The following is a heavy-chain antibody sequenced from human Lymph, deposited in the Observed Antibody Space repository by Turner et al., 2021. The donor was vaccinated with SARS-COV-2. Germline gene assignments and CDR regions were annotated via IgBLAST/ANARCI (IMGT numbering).Heavy chain of an antibody. Sequence: QVQLVEAGGGVVQPGRSLRLTCAASGFTLCSYAMHWVRQAPGKGLGLVAFISYDGSDKYYADSVKGRFTFSRDNSKNTLYLQMNSLRAEDTAVYYCARDRDSSGWVDYWGQGTLVTVSS. CDR1: GFTLCSYA. CDR2: ISYDGSDK. V-gene: IGHV3-30*04. D-gene: IGHD3-22*01. CDR3: ARDRDSSGWVDY. J-gene: IGHJ4*02.